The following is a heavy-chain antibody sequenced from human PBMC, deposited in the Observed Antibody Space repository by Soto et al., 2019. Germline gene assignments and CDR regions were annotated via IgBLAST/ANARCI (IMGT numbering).Heavy chain of an antibody. CDR1: GYSFTSYW. CDR2: IYPGDSDT. J-gene: IGHJ6*02. Sequence: GESLKISCKGSGYSFTSYWIGWVRQMPGKGLEWMGIIYPGDSDTRYSPSFQGQVTISADKSISTAYLQWSSLKASDTAMYYCARGAPYSNLYYYYGMDVWGQGTTVTVSS. CDR3: ARGAPYSNLYYYYGMDV. D-gene: IGHD4-4*01. V-gene: IGHV5-51*01.